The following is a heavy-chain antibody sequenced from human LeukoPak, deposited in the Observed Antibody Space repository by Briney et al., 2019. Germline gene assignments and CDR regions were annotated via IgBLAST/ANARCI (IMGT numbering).Heavy chain of an antibody. Sequence: PGGSLRLSCAASGFTFSDYYMTWIRQAPGKGLEWVSYISSSGSTTHYADSVKGRFTISRGNAKNSLYVQMSNLRAEDTAVYYCARVPRSGGSIDYWGQGTLVTVSS. V-gene: IGHV3-11*01. J-gene: IGHJ4*02. CDR1: GFTFSDYY. CDR3: ARVPRSGGSIDY. D-gene: IGHD6-19*01. CDR2: ISSSGSTT.